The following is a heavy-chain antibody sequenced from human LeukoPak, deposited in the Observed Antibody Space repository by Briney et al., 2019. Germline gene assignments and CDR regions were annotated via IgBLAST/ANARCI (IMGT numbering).Heavy chain of an antibody. J-gene: IGHJ4*02. CDR1: GFTFDDYG. CDR2: ISWNSGSI. Sequence: GRSLRLSCAASGFTFDDYGMHWVRQAPGEGLEWVSGISWNSGSIGYADSVKGRFTISRDNAKSTLYLQMNSLRADDMALYYCTKASGYSSGAVDYWGQGTLVTVSS. CDR3: TKASGYSSGAVDY. V-gene: IGHV3-9*03. D-gene: IGHD5-18*01.